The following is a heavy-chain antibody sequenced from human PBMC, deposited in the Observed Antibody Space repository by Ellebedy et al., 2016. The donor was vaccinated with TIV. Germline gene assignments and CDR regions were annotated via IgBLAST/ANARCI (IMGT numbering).Heavy chain of an antibody. CDR2: ISAYNCNT. V-gene: IGHV1-18*01. D-gene: IGHD1-14*01. Sequence: ASVKVSXXASGYTFITHGISWVRQAPGQGLEWTGWISAYNCNTKYAQKFHDRVTMTTDTPTSTAYMELRRLRSDDPAVYYCARDLGITMTPYNFDYWGQGTLVTVSS. CDR3: ARDLGITMTPYNFDY. CDR1: GYTFITHG. J-gene: IGHJ4*02.